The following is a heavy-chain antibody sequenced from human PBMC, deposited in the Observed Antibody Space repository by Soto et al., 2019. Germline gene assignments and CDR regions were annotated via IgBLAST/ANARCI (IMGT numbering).Heavy chain of an antibody. CDR3: AREWGLLPYYVMNV. CDR2: ISYTGRT. V-gene: IGHV4-61*03. D-gene: IGHD7-27*01. J-gene: IGHJ6*02. CDR1: GDSFTSGSYY. Sequence: PSESLSITGIVSGDSFTSGSYYWTWLLQPPGKGLEWIGYISYTGRTKYNPSLQSRVTISVDTSKNDFSLNLSSVTAADTAVYFCAREWGLLPYYVMNVWGHGTAVTVSS.